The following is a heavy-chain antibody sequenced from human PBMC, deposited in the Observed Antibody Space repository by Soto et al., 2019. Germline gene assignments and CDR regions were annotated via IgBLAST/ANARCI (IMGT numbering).Heavy chain of an antibody. V-gene: IGHV1-18*01. D-gene: IGHD3-22*01. CDR2: ISAYNGNT. Sequence: ASVKVSCKASGYTFTSYGISWVRQAPGQGLEWMGWISAYNGNTNYAQKLQGRVTMTTDTSTSTAYMELRSLRSDDTAVYYCARDADYYDSSGYYRYWGQGTLVTVSS. CDR1: GYTFTSYG. CDR3: ARDADYYDSSGYYRY. J-gene: IGHJ4*02.